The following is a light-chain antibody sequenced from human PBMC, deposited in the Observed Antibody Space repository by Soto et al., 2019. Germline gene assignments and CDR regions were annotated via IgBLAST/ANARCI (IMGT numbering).Light chain of an antibody. CDR2: GNS. V-gene: IGLV1-40*01. Sequence: QSVLTQPPSVSGAPGQRVTISCTGSSSNIGAGYDVHWYQQLPGTAPKLLIYGNSNRPSGVPDRFSGSKSGTSASLAITGFQAEDEAAYYCQSYVGSLSVVFGGGTELTVL. CDR3: QSYVGSLSVV. CDR1: SSNIGAGYD. J-gene: IGLJ2*01.